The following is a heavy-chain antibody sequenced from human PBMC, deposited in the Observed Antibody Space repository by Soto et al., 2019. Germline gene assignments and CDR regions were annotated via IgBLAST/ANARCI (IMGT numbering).Heavy chain of an antibody. V-gene: IGHV2-5*02. CDR2: IYWDDDK. D-gene: IGHD7-27*01. CDR3: AHSLIPNWGSRGAFDY. CDR1: GFSLSTSGVG. J-gene: IGHJ4*02. Sequence: QITLKESGPTLVKPTQTLTPTCTFSGFSLSTSGVGVGWIRQPPGKALEWLALIYWDDDKRYSPSLKSRLTITKDTSKNQVVLTMTNMDPVDTATYYCAHSLIPNWGSRGAFDYWGQGTLVTVSS.